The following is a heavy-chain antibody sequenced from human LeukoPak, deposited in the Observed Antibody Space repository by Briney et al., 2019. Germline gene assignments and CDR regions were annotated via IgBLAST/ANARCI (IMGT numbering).Heavy chain of an antibody. CDR1: GDTFTDFY. Sequence: ASVKGSSTASGDTFTDFYMHWVRQAPGQRLEWMGWINPNSGGTNYAQKFQGRVTVTRDTSINTAYMELNSLISDDTAVYYCAGGWPGNPHFAFWGQGTLITVSS. V-gene: IGHV1-2*02. J-gene: IGHJ4*02. CDR3: AGGWPGNPHFAF. CDR2: INPNSGGT. D-gene: IGHD4-23*01.